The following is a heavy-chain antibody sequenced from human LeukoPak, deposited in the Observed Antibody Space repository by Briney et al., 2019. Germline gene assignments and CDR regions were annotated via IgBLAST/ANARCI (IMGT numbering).Heavy chain of an antibody. V-gene: IGHV4-31*03. CDR1: GGSISSGGYY. CDR2: IYYSGST. Sequence: SETLSLTCTVSGGSISSGGYYWSWIRQHPGKGLEWIGYIYYSGSTYYNPSLKSRVTISVDTSKNQFSLKLSSVTAADTAVYYCARTLYRNDDFDYWGQGTLVTVSS. J-gene: IGHJ4*02. CDR3: ARTLYRNDDFDY. D-gene: IGHD1-1*01.